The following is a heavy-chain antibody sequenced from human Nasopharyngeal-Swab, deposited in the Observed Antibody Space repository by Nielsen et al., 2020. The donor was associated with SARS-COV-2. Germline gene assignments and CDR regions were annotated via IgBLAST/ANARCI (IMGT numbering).Heavy chain of an antibody. Sequence: GASLKISCAASGFTFSSYAMSWVRQAPGKGLDWVLAISCSGGSTYYANFVKGRFTISIDNSKNTLYLQMNSLRAEDTAVYYCAKDLNSEGYCSSTRCYVLDYYGMDVWGQGTTVTVSS. D-gene: IGHD2-2*01. CDR2: ISCSGGST. J-gene: IGHJ6*02. CDR3: AKDLNSEGYCSSTRCYVLDYYGMDV. V-gene: IGHV3-23*01. CDR1: GFTFSSYA.